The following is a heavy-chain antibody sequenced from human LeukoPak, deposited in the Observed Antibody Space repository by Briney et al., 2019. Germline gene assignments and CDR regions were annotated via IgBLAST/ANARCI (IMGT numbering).Heavy chain of an antibody. Sequence: TGRSLRLSCAASGFTFSSYAMHWVRQAPGKGLERVAVMSYDGSSKYYADSVKGRFTISRDNSKNTLYLQMNSLRAEDTAVYYCARDSGYYGSGVGGRRGMDVWGKGTTVTVSS. V-gene: IGHV3-30*04. D-gene: IGHD3-10*01. J-gene: IGHJ6*04. CDR3: ARDSGYYGSGVGGRRGMDV. CDR2: MSYDGSSK. CDR1: GFTFSSYA.